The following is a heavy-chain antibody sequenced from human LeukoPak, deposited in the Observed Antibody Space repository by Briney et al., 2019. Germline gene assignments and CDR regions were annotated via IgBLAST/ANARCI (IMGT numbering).Heavy chain of an antibody. V-gene: IGHV3-23*01. CDR1: GFTFSSYA. CDR2: ISGSGGST. CDR3: ARDSGCSSTSCYTGGDY. D-gene: IGHD2-2*02. J-gene: IGHJ4*02. Sequence: PGGSLRPPCAASGFTFSSYAMSWVRQAPGKGLEWVSAISGSGGSTYYADSVKGRFTISRDNAKNSLYLQMNSLRAEDTAVYYCARDSGCSSTSCYTGGDYWGQGTLVTVSS.